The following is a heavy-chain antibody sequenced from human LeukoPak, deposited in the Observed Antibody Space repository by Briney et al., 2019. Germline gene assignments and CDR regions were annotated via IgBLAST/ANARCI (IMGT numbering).Heavy chain of an antibody. Sequence: GGTLRLSCAASGFTFSSYGMSWVRQAPGKGLEWVSAISGSGGSTYYADSVKGRFTISRGNSKNTLYLQMNSLRAEDTAVYYCAKSGMIVVVDAFDIWGQGTMVTVSS. CDR1: GFTFSSYG. D-gene: IGHD3-22*01. V-gene: IGHV3-23*01. CDR3: AKSGMIVVVDAFDI. J-gene: IGHJ3*02. CDR2: ISGSGGST.